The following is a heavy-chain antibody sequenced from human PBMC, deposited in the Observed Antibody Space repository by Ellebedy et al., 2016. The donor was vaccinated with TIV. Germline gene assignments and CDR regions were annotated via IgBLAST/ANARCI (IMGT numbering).Heavy chain of an antibody. D-gene: IGHD1-1*01. Sequence: GESLKISCAASGFTFSNYGIHWVRQTPDKGLEWVTVISYDGNNQYYTDSVKGRFIISRDDSKNTVYLQMNNLRAEDTAVYYCARDRATTGKMSWYFDYWGQGTLVTVSA. CDR1: GFTFSNYG. CDR3: ARDRATTGKMSWYFDY. J-gene: IGHJ4*02. V-gene: IGHV3-30*03. CDR2: ISYDGNNQ.